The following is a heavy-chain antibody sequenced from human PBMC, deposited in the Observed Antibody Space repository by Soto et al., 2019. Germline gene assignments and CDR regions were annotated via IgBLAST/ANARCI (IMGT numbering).Heavy chain of an antibody. V-gene: IGHV4-4*07. CDR1: GGSLTKYY. J-gene: IGHJ4*02. CDR2: ISTSGNV. Sequence: SETLSLTWTVSGGSLTKYYWSWIRQPAGKGLEWIGRISTSGNVVSKASLRSRLTMSVDTSKNQFSLRLTSVTAADTAVYYCARDNNDFWSLYPLAFDYWGQGALVTVSS. D-gene: IGHD3-3*01. CDR3: ARDNNDFWSLYPLAFDY.